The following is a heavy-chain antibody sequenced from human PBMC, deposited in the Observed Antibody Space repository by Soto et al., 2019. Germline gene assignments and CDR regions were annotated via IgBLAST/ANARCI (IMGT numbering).Heavy chain of an antibody. Sequence: QVQRVQSGAEVEMPGASVKVSWKASGYIFTSYGISWVRQAPGQGLEWMGWISAYNGNTNYAQKLQCRVTMTTDTSTSTAYMELRSLIADDTAVYYCARDAAVGLFDYWGQGTLVTVSS. D-gene: IGHD1-26*01. CDR2: ISAYNGNT. CDR1: GYIFTSYG. CDR3: ARDAAVGLFDY. J-gene: IGHJ4*02. V-gene: IGHV1-18*01.